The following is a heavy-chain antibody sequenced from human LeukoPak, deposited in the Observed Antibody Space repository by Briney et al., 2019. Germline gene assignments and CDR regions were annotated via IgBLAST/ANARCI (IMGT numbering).Heavy chain of an antibody. V-gene: IGHV4-39*01. CDR3: ARQGYGMDV. CDR1: GGSISSSSYY. CDR2: IYYSGST. Sequence: SETLSLTCTVSGGSISSSSYYWGWLRQPPGQGLEWIGSIYYSGSTYYNPSLKSRVTISVDTSKNQFSLKLNSVTAADTAVYYCARQGYGMDVWGQGTTVTVSS. J-gene: IGHJ6*02.